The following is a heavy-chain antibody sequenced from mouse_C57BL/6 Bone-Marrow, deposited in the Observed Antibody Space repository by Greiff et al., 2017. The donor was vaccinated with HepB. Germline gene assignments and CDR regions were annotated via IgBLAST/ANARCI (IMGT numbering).Heavy chain of an antibody. CDR1: GYSITSGYY. D-gene: IGHD2-5*01. CDR2: ISYDGSN. CDR3: ARGSYSNSLFDY. Sequence: EVKLQESGPGLVKPSQSLSLTCSVTGYSITSGYYWNWIRQFPGNKLEWMGYISYDGSNNYNPSLKNRISITRDTSKNQFFLKLNSVTTEDTATYYCARGSYSNSLFDYWGQGTTLTVSS. J-gene: IGHJ2*01. V-gene: IGHV3-6*01.